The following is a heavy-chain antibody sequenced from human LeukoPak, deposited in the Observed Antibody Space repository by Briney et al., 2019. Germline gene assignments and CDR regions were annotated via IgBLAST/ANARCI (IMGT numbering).Heavy chain of an antibody. CDR3: VREARAAADY. V-gene: IGHV1-2*02. CDR2: INSGSGDT. J-gene: IGHJ4*02. Sequence: ASVKVSCKASGYTFTAYYMHWVRQAPGQGLEWVGWINSGSGDTNYAQGVQGRVTVTRDTSISTTYMEVYNLKSDDTAVYYCVREARAAADYWGQGTLVTVSS. CDR1: GYTFTAYY. D-gene: IGHD2-15*01.